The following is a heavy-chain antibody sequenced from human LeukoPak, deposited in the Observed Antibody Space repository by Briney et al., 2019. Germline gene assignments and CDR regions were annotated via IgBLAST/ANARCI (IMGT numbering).Heavy chain of an antibody. CDR2: IYSGGSA. Sequence: PGGSLRLSCAASGFTVSSHYMSWVRQAPGKGLEWVSVIYSGGSAYYADSVKGRYTISRDTSKNTVYLQMSGLTAEDTAVYYCARRGGAFDIWGQGTMVTVSS. D-gene: IGHD3-10*01. CDR1: GFTVSSHY. CDR3: ARRGGAFDI. J-gene: IGHJ3*02. V-gene: IGHV3-53*01.